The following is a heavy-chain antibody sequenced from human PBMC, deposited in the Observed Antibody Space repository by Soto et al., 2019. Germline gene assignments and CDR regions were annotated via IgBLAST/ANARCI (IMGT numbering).Heavy chain of an antibody. CDR1: GFTVSSNY. Sequence: EVQLVESGGGLVQPGGSLRLSCAASGFTVSSNYMSWVRQAPGKGLEWVSVIYSGGTTYYADSVKGRFTISRDNAKNTLYRQMNSLRVEDTAVYYCARNGDSSDYRGWFDPWGQGTLVTVSS. CDR2: IYSGGTT. CDR3: ARNGDSSDYRGWFDP. J-gene: IGHJ5*02. V-gene: IGHV3-66*01. D-gene: IGHD3-22*01.